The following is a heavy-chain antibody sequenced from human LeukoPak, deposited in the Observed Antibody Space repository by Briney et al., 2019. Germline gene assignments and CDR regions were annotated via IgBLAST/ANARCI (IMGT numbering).Heavy chain of an antibody. D-gene: IGHD4-23*01. Sequence: SVKVSCKASGGTFSSYAISWVRQAPGQGLEWMGGIIPIFGTANYAQKFQGRVTITTDESTSTAYMELSSLRSEDTAVYYCARDRSDGGNSPFDYWGQGTLVTVSS. CDR3: ARDRSDGGNSPFDY. J-gene: IGHJ4*02. CDR1: GGTFSSYA. CDR2: IIPIFGTA. V-gene: IGHV1-69*05.